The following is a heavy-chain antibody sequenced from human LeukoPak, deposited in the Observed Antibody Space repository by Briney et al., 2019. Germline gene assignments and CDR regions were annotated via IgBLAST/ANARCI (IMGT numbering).Heavy chain of an antibody. J-gene: IGHJ4*02. D-gene: IGHD2-8*01. CDR1: GGTFSSYA. Sequence: SVKVSCKASGGTFSSYAISWVRQAPGQGLEWMGGIIPIFGTANYAQKFQGRVTITADESTSTAYMELSSLRSEDTAVYYCARGMEYCTNGVCPFDYWGQGTLVTVSS. V-gene: IGHV1-69*13. CDR3: ARGMEYCTNGVCPFDY. CDR2: IIPIFGTA.